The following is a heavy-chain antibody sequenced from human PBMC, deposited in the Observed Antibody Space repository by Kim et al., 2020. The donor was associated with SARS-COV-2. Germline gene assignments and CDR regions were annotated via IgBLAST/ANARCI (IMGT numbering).Heavy chain of an antibody. J-gene: IGHJ4*02. CDR3: ASRYHPRFAKVAAGTFDH. Sequence: SETLSLTCTVSGGSISSSNYYWGWIRQPPGKGLEWIGTIHYSGSTYYNPSLESRVTISVDASKNQFSLKLSSLTAADTALFYCASRYHPRFAKVAAGTFDHWGQGTLVTVSS. CDR2: IHYSGST. V-gene: IGHV4-39*01. D-gene: IGHD6-13*01. CDR1: GGSISSSNYY.